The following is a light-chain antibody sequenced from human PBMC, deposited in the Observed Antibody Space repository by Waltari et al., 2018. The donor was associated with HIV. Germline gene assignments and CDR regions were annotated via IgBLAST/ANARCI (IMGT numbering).Light chain of an antibody. J-gene: IGKJ1*01. V-gene: IGKV1-8*01. CDR2: AAS. CDR1: QGISSY. Sequence: QGISSYLAWYQQKPGTAPKLLIYAASILQSGVPSRFSASGSGTNFTLTINCLQSEDLATYYCQQYYNFPRTFGQGTKVEL. CDR3: QQYYNFPRT.